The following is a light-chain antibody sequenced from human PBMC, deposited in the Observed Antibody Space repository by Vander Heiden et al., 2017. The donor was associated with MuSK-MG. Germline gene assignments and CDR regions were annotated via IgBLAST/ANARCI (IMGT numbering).Light chain of an antibody. CDR1: QSISNW. CDR2: KAS. CDR3: QQYNTYSIT. J-gene: IGKJ4*01. Sequence: DIQMTQSPSTLSASVGVRVTITCRASQSISNWLAWYQQKPGKAPKLLIYKASILESGVPSRFSGSGSGTEFTLTVSSLQPDDFATYYCQQYNTYSITFGGGTKVDIK. V-gene: IGKV1-5*03.